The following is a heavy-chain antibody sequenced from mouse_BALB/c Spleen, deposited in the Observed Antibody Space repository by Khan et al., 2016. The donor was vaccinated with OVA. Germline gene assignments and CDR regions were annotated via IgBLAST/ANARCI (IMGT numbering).Heavy chain of an antibody. CDR2: IYYSGTV. CDR1: GISITSGNYR. CDR3: ARDYGSRYWYFDV. D-gene: IGHD1-1*01. V-gene: IGHV3-5*02. J-gene: IGHJ1*01. Sequence: VQLKQSGPGLVKPSQTVSLTCTVTGISITSGNYRWSWIRQFPGNKLEWIGNIYYSGTVTYNPSFTSRTTITRDTSKNQFFLEMNSLTAEDTATYYCARDYGSRYWYFDVWGAGTTVTVSS.